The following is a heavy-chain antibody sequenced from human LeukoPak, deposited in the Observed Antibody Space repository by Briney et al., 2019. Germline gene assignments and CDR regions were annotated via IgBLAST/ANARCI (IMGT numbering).Heavy chain of an antibody. Sequence: GGSLRLSCAASGFTLTGYTMTWVRQAPGKGLDWISSISTSSTRYYADSVKGRLTVSRDNAKNSLSLQMNSLRDEDTAVYYCAGGLLRYSDYWGRGKLVTVSS. D-gene: IGHD3-9*01. V-gene: IGHV3-48*02. CDR2: ISTSSTR. CDR1: GFTLTGYT. J-gene: IGHJ4*02. CDR3: AGGLLRYSDY.